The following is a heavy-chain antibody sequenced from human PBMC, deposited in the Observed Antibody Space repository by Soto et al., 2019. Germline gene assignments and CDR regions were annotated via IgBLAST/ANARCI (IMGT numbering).Heavy chain of an antibody. Sequence: ASVKVSCEASGYTFTSYYMHWVRQAPGQGLEWMGIINPSGGSTSYAQKFQGRVTMTRDTSTSTVYMELSSLRSEDTALYSCAQWKERQPPFFTDYWGQGTMVTVSS. CDR2: INPSGGST. CDR1: GYTFTSYY. D-gene: IGHD6-19*01. J-gene: IGHJ4*02. V-gene: IGHV1-46*01. CDR3: AQWKERQPPFFTDY.